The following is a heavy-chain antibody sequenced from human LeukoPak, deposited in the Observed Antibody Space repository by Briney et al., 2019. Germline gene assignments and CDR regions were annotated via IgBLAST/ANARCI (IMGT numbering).Heavy chain of an antibody. J-gene: IGHJ4*02. CDR1: GYTFSTYY. D-gene: IGHD6-13*01. V-gene: IGHV1-46*01. CDR3: ARDEVAAADRGMDY. Sequence: ASVKVSCKASGYTFSTYYMHWVRQAPGQGLEWMGVIDPSGGSTNYARKFQGRVTMTSDTSTSTVYMELSSLRSEDTAVYYCARDEVAAADRGMDYWGQGTLVTVSS. CDR2: IDPSGGST.